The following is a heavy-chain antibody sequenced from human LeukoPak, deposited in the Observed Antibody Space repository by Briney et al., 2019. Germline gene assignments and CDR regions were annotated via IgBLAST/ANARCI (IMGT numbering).Heavy chain of an antibody. Sequence: GGSLRLSCAASGFTFSSYSMNWVRQAPGKGLEWVSSISSSSSYIYCADSVKGRFTISRDNAKNSLYLQMNSLRAEDTAVYYCARDRYCSSTSCYTSWFDPWGQGTLVTVSS. D-gene: IGHD2-2*02. CDR3: ARDRYCSSTSCYTSWFDP. CDR2: ISSSSSYI. CDR1: GFTFSSYS. V-gene: IGHV3-21*01. J-gene: IGHJ5*02.